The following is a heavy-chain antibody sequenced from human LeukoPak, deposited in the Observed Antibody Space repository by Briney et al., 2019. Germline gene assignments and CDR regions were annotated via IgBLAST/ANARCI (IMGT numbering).Heavy chain of an antibody. V-gene: IGHV3-33*06. CDR2: IWYDGSNK. D-gene: IGHD6-13*01. CDR1: GFTFSSYG. J-gene: IGHJ4*02. CDR3: AKALARYSSSWYDAFDY. Sequence: PGRSLRLSCAASGFTFSSYGMHWVRQAPGKWLEWVAVIWYDGSNKYYADSVKGRFTISRDNSKNTLYLQMNSLRAEDTAVYYCAKALARYSSSWYDAFDYWGQGTLVTVSS.